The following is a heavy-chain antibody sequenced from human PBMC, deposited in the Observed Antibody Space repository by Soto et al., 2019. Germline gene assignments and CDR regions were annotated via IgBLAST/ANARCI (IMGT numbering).Heavy chain of an antibody. CDR1: GGSISSYY. CDR3: ARHLSGDYDDVDYYYYMDV. Sequence: SETLSLTCTVSGGSISSYYWSWIRQPPGKGLEWIGYIYYSGSTNYNPSLKSRVTISVDTSKNQFSLKLSSVTAADTAVYYCARHLSGDYDDVDYYYYMDVWGKGTTVTVSS. CDR2: IYYSGST. V-gene: IGHV4-59*08. J-gene: IGHJ6*03. D-gene: IGHD4-17*01.